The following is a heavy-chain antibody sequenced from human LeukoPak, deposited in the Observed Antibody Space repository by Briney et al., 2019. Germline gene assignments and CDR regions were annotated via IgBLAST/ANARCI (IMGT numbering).Heavy chain of an antibody. J-gene: IGHJ4*02. Sequence: GGSLRLSCAASGFTFSSYAMHWVRQAPGKGLEWVAVISYDGSNKYYADSVKGRFTVSRDHATNSLFLQMNSLRAEDSAIYYCSRIRGNSDYDYPDYWGQGTLVTVSS. V-gene: IGHV3-30-3*01. CDR2: ISYDGSNK. CDR3: SRIRGNSDYDYPDY. CDR1: GFTFSSYA. D-gene: IGHD3-3*01.